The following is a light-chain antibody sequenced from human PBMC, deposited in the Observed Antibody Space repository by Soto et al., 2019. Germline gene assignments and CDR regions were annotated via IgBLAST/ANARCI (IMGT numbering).Light chain of an antibody. J-gene: IGKJ3*01. CDR3: QQYYSFPFT. CDR1: QDIKNY. V-gene: IGKV1D-8*01. CDR2: SAS. Sequence: VISMTQSPSLLSASTGDRVTISCRMSQDIKNYLAWYQQRPGKAPALLIYSASTLQNGVPSRFSGSWSGTDVTLTISRLQSEDFATYYCQQYYSFPFTFGPGNKVD.